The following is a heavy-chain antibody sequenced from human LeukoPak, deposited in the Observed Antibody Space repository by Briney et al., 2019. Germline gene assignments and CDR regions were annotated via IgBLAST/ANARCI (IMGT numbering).Heavy chain of an antibody. CDR1: GFTFGDYA. CDR3: AKGRIQLWLRCGMDV. J-gene: IGHJ6*02. Sequence: GGSLRLSCTASGFTFGDYAMSWFRQAPGKGLEWVGFIRSKAYGGTTEYAASVKGRFTISRDDSKSIAYLQMNSLKTEDTAIYSCAKGRIQLWLRCGMDVWGQGTTVTVSS. V-gene: IGHV3-49*03. D-gene: IGHD5-18*01. CDR2: IRSKAYGGTT.